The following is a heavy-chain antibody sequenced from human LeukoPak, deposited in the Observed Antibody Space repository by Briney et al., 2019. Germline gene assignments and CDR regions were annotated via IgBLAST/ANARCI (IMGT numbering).Heavy chain of an antibody. V-gene: IGHV5-51*01. CDR2: VYPGDSDT. Sequence: GESLKISCKGSGYSFTSYWIGWVRQMPGKGLEWMGIVYPGDSDTRYSPSFQGQVTISADKSISTAYLQWSSPKASDTAMYYCARRGYCSSTSCSVSPFDYWGQGTLVTVSS. CDR1: GYSFTSYW. J-gene: IGHJ4*02. CDR3: ARRGYCSSTSCSVSPFDY. D-gene: IGHD2-2*01.